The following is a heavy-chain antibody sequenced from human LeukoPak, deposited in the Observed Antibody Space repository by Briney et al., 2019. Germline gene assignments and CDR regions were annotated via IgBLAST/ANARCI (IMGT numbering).Heavy chain of an antibody. CDR3: ARGASRSFDY. CDR2: INPSGGST. CDR1: GYTFTSYY. Sequence: GASVKVSCKASGYTFTSYYMHWVRQAPGQGLEWMGIINPSGGSTSYAQKFQGRVTMTRTTSINTACMELSGLRSADTAVYYCARGASRSFDYWGQGTLVTVSS. V-gene: IGHV1-46*01. J-gene: IGHJ4*02.